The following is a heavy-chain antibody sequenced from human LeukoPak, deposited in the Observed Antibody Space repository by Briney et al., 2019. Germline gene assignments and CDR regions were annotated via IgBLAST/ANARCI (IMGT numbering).Heavy chain of an antibody. J-gene: IGHJ4*02. Sequence: GGSLRLSCAASGFTFSDEGMHWVRQAPGKGLEWVSFIHVDANEIYYADSVKGRFTISRDSSKNTLHLQMNSLRPDDTAVYYCARDSILDDTAMPLSHFDYWGQGTLVTVSS. CDR2: IHVDANEI. D-gene: IGHD5-18*01. CDR3: ARDSILDDTAMPLSHFDY. CDR1: GFTFSDEG. V-gene: IGHV3-30*02.